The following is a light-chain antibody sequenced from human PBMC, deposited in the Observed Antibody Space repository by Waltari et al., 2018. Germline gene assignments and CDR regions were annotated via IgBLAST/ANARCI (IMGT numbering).Light chain of an antibody. CDR1: QRLTKNY. J-gene: IGKJ2*01. Sequence: LTRSPGTLSLSPRESATLSCRASQRLTKNYLAWYQQKPGQAPRLLIYGASSRAAGIPDRFSGSGSGTDFTLTISRLEPEDFAVYYCQQYGSSIMYTFGQGTKLEIK. CDR3: QQYGSSIMYT. CDR2: GAS. V-gene: IGKV3-20*01.